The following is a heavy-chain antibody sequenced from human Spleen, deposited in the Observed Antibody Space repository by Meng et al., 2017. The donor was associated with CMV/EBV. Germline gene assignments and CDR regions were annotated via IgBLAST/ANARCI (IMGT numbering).Heavy chain of an antibody. CDR1: GDSVSSGDYY. D-gene: IGHD1-26*01. Sequence: SETLSLTCTVSGDSVSSGDYYWSWIRQPPGKGLEWIGYINYIGSTDDNPSLKSRVTMSVDTSKNQFSLKLRSVTAADTAVYYCASPYSGSYWGQGTLVTVSS. V-gene: IGHV4-61*08. CDR3: ASPYSGSY. J-gene: IGHJ4*02. CDR2: INYIGST.